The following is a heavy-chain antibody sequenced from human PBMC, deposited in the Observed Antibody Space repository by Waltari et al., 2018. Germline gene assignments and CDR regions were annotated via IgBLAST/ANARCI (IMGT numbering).Heavy chain of an antibody. D-gene: IGHD2-15*01. Sequence: QVQLVQSGAEVKKPGASVKVSCKASGYTFTGYYMHWVRQAPGQGLEWMGRINPNSGGTNYAQKFQGRVTMTRDTSISTAYMELSRLRSDDTAVYYCARLMRYCSGGSCLAFDYWGQGTLVTVSS. V-gene: IGHV1-2*06. CDR3: ARLMRYCSGGSCLAFDY. J-gene: IGHJ4*02. CDR2: INPNSGGT. CDR1: GYTFTGYY.